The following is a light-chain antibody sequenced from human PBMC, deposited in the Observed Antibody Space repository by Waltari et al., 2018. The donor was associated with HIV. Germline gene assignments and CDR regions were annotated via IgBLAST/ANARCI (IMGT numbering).Light chain of an antibody. CDR2: EVD. Sequence: SVVTQPASVSGFPGQSVTISCTGPDSDFGYGNFVSWYQQHPGKAPKVILFEVDSRASGVDDRFSGSKSGNTASLTISGLRTEDEANYYCSSFTKDFTVIFGGGTKVTIL. CDR3: SSFTKDFTVI. CDR1: DSDFGYGNF. J-gene: IGLJ2*01. V-gene: IGLV2-14*03.